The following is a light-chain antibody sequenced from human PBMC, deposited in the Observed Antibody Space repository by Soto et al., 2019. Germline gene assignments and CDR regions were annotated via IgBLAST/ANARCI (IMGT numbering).Light chain of an antibody. CDR3: VSWDDSLSGLV. CDR2: SNN. V-gene: IGLV1-47*02. CDR1: SANIGNNF. Sequence: QSVLTQPPSASGTPGQRVTISCSGRSANIGNNFVCWYQQLPGTAPKLLIYSNNQRPSGVPDRFSGSKSGTSASQAISGLRSEDEGDYYCVSWDDSLSGLVFGTGTKVTVL. J-gene: IGLJ1*01.